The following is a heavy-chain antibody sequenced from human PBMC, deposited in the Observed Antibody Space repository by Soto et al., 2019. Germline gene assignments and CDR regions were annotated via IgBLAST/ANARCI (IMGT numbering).Heavy chain of an antibody. D-gene: IGHD2-2*03. CDR2: IYYSGST. CDR1: GGSISSSSYY. V-gene: IGHV4-39*01. J-gene: IGHJ6*02. Sequence: QLQLQESGPGLVKPSETLSLTCTVSGGSISSSSYYWGWIRQPPGKGLEWIGSIYYSGSTYYNPSIQSRVTISVDTSKNQFSLKLSSVTAADTAVYYCARYGYCISTSCYYGYGMDVWGQGTTVTVSS. CDR3: ARYGYCISTSCYYGYGMDV.